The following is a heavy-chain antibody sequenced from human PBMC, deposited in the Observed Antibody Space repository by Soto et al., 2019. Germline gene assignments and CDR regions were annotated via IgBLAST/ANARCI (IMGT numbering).Heavy chain of an antibody. V-gene: IGHV3-73*02. CDR1: GFTFSGSA. D-gene: IGHD1-26*01. CDR3: TSGGGGSW. J-gene: IGHJ3*01. Sequence: EVQLVESGGGLVQPGGSLKLSCAASGFTFSGSAMHWVRQASGKGLEWVGRIRSKANSYATAYAASVKGRFTISRDDSKNTAYLKMNSLKTEDTAVYYWTSGGGGSWWGQGTMVTVSS. CDR2: IRSKANSYAT.